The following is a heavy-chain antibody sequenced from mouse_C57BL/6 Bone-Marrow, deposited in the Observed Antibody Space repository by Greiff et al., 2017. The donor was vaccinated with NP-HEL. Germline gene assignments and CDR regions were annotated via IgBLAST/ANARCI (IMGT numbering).Heavy chain of an antibody. Sequence: QVQLQQPGAELVKPGASVKVSCKASGYTFTSYWMHWVKQRPGQGLEWIVRIHPSDSDTNYNQKFKGKATLTVDKSSSTAYMQLSSLTSEDSAVYYCAIWRLLRGFDYWGQGTTLTVSS. CDR3: AIWRLLRGFDY. CDR2: IHPSDSDT. D-gene: IGHD2-3*01. J-gene: IGHJ2*01. CDR1: GYTFTSYW. V-gene: IGHV1-74*01.